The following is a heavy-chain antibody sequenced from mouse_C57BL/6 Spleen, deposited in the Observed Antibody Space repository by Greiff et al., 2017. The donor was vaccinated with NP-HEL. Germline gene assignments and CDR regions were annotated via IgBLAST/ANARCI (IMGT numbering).Heavy chain of an antibody. CDR2: INPSNGGT. J-gene: IGHJ1*03. Sequence: QVQLKESGTELVKPGASVKLSCKASGYTFTSYWMHWVKQRPGQGLEWIGNINPSNGGTNYNEKFKSKATLTVDKSSSTAYMQLSSLTSEDSAVYYCARSTDILWYFDVWGTGTTVTVSS. D-gene: IGHD1-1*01. CDR3: ARSTDILWYFDV. V-gene: IGHV1-53*01. CDR1: GYTFTSYW.